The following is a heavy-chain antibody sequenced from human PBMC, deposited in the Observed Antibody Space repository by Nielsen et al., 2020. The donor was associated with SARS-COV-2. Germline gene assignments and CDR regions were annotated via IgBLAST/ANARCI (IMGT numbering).Heavy chain of an antibody. CDR1: AYTFTSYA. Sequence: ASLQVSCKASAYTFTSYAMNCVRQAPGQGLEWMGWINTNTGNPTYAQGFTGRFVFSLDTSVSTAYLQISSLKAEDTAVYYCASGRAPVLRFLEWPPSWGQGTLVTVSS. D-gene: IGHD3-3*01. J-gene: IGHJ5*02. V-gene: IGHV7-4-1*02. CDR3: ASGRAPVLRFLEWPPS. CDR2: INTNTGNP.